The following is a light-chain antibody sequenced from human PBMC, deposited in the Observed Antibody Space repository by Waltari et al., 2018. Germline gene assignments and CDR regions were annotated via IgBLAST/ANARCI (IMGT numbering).Light chain of an antibody. CDR2: DAS. CDR1: QDISNY. J-gene: IGKJ2*01. V-gene: IGKV1-33*01. CDR3: QQYDSLPYT. Sequence: DIQMTQSPSSLSASVGDRVTITCQASQDISNYLNWYQQKPGKAPKLLIYDASNLETVVPSRFSGSGSGTNFTFTISSLQHEDIATYYCQQYDSLPYTFGQGTKLEIK.